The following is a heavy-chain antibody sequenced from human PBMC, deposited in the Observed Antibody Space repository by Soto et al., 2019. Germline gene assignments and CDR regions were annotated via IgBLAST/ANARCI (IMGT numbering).Heavy chain of an antibody. Sequence: GGSLRLSCVASGFILSHHYMSWVRQAPGKGLEWVSVIYSGGSTYYADSVKGRFTISRDNSKSTLYLQMNSLRAEDTAVYYCTRDSPTTSLISDGWGQGTLVTVAS. CDR1: GFILSHHY. CDR3: TRDSPTTSLISDG. J-gene: IGHJ4*02. V-gene: IGHV3-66*01. D-gene: IGHD4-17*01. CDR2: IYSGGST.